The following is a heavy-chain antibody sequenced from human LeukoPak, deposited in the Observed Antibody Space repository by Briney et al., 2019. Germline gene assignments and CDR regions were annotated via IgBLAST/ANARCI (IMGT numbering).Heavy chain of an antibody. D-gene: IGHD1-7*01. J-gene: IGHJ4*02. CDR3: ARDFGRNYVFDY. CDR1: GFTFSGSA. Sequence: GGSLRLSCAASGFTFSGSAMHWVRQASGKGLEWVGRIRSKANSYATAYAASVKGRFTISRDDSKNTAYLQMNSLKTEDTAVYYCARDFGRNYVFDYWGQGTLVTVSS. V-gene: IGHV3-73*01. CDR2: IRSKANSYAT.